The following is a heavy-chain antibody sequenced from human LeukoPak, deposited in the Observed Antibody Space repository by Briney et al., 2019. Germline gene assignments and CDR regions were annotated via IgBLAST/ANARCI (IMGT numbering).Heavy chain of an antibody. D-gene: IGHD3-22*01. J-gene: IGHJ3*02. CDR2: ISAYNGNT. CDR1: GYTFTSYG. V-gene: IGHV1-18*01. CDR3: ARDIDSSGYPDAFDI. Sequence: VASVKVSCKASGYTFTSYGISWVRQAPGQGLEWMGWISAYNGNTNYAQKLQGRVTMTTDTSTSTAYMELRSLRSDDTAVYYCARDIDSSGYPDAFDIWGQGTMVTVSS.